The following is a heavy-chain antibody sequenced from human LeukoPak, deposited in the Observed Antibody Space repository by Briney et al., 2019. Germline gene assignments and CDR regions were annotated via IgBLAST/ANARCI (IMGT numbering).Heavy chain of an antibody. Sequence: SQTLSLTCTVSGGSISSGSYYWNWIRQPAGKGLEWIGRIYTSGSTNYNPSLKSRVTISVDTPKHQFSLKLSSVTAADPAVYYCARLDTIFGVAKGFDYWGQGTLVTVSS. J-gene: IGHJ4*02. CDR3: ARLDTIFGVAKGFDY. V-gene: IGHV4-61*02. CDR2: IYTSGST. D-gene: IGHD3-3*01. CDR1: GGSISSGSYY.